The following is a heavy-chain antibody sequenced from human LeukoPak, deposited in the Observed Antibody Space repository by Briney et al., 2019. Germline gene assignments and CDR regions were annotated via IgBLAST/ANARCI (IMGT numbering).Heavy chain of an antibody. Sequence: SETLSLTCAVYGGSLSDYYWSWIRQSPGKGLEWIGEISHRGRTYYNLSLKSRVTISIDTSKNQFSLKLSSVTAADTAVYYCASQSLGYCSGGSCYSHYYYMDVWGKGTTVTISS. CDR3: ASQSLGYCSGGSCYSHYYYMDV. D-gene: IGHD2-15*01. CDR1: GGSLSDYY. CDR2: ISHRGRT. V-gene: IGHV4-34*01. J-gene: IGHJ6*03.